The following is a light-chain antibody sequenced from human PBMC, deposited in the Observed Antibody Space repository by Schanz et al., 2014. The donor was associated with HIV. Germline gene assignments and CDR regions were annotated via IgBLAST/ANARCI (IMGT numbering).Light chain of an antibody. Sequence: QSVLTQPPSASGTPGQRVTISCSGSSSNFRHNAVNWHHQLPGTAPKLLVHGNNQRPSGVPDQFSVSKSGTSASLAISGLQSEDESDFFCATWDDSLEGWVFGGGTKLTVL. J-gene: IGLJ3*02. CDR2: GNN. CDR1: SSNFRHNA. CDR3: ATWDDSLEGWV. V-gene: IGLV1-44*01.